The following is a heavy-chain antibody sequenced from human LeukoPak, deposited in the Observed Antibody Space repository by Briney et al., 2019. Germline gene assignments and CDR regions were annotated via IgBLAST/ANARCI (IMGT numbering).Heavy chain of an antibody. CDR1: GFSLSTSGMC. V-gene: IGHV2-70*11. Sequence: SGPALVKPTQTLTLTCTFSGFSLSTSGMCVSWIRQPPGKALEWLARIDWDDDKYYSTSLKTRLTISKDTSKNQVVLTMTNMDPVDTATYYCARTSGIAARRGAFDIWGQGTKVTVSS. D-gene: IGHD6-6*01. CDR2: IDWDDDK. CDR3: ARTSGIAARRGAFDI. J-gene: IGHJ3*02.